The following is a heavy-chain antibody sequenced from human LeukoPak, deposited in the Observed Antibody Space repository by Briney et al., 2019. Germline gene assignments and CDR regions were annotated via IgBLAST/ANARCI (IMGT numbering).Heavy chain of an antibody. CDR1: GFTFTSYT. V-gene: IGHV3-21*01. J-gene: IGHJ4*02. CDR2: ISSSSNYI. D-gene: IGHD4-17*01. Sequence: GGSLTHSCAASGFTFTSYTMNWLRQAPGKGLEWVSSISSSSNYIYYADSVKGRFTISRDNDKNSLYLQMNSLRAEDTAVYYCARDWTLTTVTKLLNNWGQGTLVTVSS. CDR3: ARDWTLTTVTKLLNN.